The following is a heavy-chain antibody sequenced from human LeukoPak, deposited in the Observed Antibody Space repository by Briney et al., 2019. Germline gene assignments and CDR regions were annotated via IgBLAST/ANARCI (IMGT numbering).Heavy chain of an antibody. J-gene: IGHJ5*02. CDR1: GYTFTGYY. D-gene: IGHD2-15*01. Sequence: ASVKVSCKASGYTFTGYYMHWVRQAPGQGLEWMGWINPNSGGTNYAQKFQGRVTMTRDTSISTAYMELSRLRSDDTAVYYCARDPDLGYCSGGSCYRRGWFDPWGQGTLVTVSS. CDR2: INPNSGGT. V-gene: IGHV1-2*02. CDR3: ARDPDLGYCSGGSCYRRGWFDP.